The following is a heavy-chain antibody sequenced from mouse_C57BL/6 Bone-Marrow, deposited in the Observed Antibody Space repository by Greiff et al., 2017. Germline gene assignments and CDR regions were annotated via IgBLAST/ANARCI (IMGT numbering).Heavy chain of an antibody. CDR2: IGPENGDT. V-gene: IGHV14-4*01. CDR3: TTMTTVVATDYAMDY. J-gene: IGHJ4*01. D-gene: IGHD1-1*01. Sequence: VQLQQSGAELVRPGASVKLSCTASGFNIKDDYMHWVQQRPEQGLEWIGWIGPENGDTEYASKFQGQATITADPSSNTAYLQLSSLTSEDTAVYYSTTMTTVVATDYAMDYWGQGTSVTVSS. CDR1: GFNIKDDY.